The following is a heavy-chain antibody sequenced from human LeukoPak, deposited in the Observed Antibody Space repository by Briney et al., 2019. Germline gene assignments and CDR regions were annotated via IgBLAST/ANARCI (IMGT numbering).Heavy chain of an antibody. Sequence: SETLSLTCTVSGGSISPFYWNWIRQPPGKGLEWIGYIYYSGSTNYNPSLKSRVTISVDTSKNQFSLKLSSVTAADTAVYYCARGGRGPDAFDIWGQGTMVTVSS. CDR3: ARGGRGPDAFDI. D-gene: IGHD3-10*01. CDR2: IYYSGST. J-gene: IGHJ3*02. CDR1: GGSISPFY. V-gene: IGHV4-59*01.